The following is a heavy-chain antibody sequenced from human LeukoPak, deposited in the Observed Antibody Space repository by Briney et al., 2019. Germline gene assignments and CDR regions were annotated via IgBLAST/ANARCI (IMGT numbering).Heavy chain of an antibody. CDR1: GLQFPGDY. CDR2: INPNNVGK. CDR3: ARGRGYGGNWGFDS. J-gene: IGHJ4*02. D-gene: IGHD7-27*01. V-gene: IGHV1-2*02. Sequence: ASVKVSCKASGLQFPGDYIHWVRQAPGQGLEWMGWINPNNVGKKFALKFQGRVTLTRDTSITTDYMEMSGLTPDDTAVYYCARGRGYGGNWGFDSWGQGTLVVVSS.